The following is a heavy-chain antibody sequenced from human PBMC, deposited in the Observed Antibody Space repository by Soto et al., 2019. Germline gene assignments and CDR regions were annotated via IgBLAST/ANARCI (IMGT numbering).Heavy chain of an antibody. J-gene: IGHJ3*02. V-gene: IGHV3-30*03. CDR2: ISYDGSNK. Sequence: VQLVESGGGVVQPGRSLRLSCAASGFTFSSYGMHWVRQAPGKGLEWVAVISYDGSNKYYADSVKGRFTISRDNSKNTLYLQMNSLRAEDTAVYYCARPYNWNYVEAFDICGQGTMVTVSS. D-gene: IGHD1-7*01. CDR1: GFTFSSYG. CDR3: ARPYNWNYVEAFDI.